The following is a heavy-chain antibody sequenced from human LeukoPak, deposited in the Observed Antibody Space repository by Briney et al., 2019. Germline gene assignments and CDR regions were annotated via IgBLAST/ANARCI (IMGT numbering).Heavy chain of an antibody. V-gene: IGHV4-61*02. J-gene: IGHJ1*01. Sequence: PSETPSPTCTVSGGSISSGSYYWSWIRQPPGKGLEWIGPSYTRGSTNYNPSLKNRLTISIDTSKNQFSLKLSSVTTADTAVYYCARDNARGGSFSDYLRYFQHWGQGTLVTVSS. CDR1: GGSISSGSYY. D-gene: IGHD5/OR15-5a*01. CDR2: SYTRGST. CDR3: ARDNARGGSFSDYLRYFQH.